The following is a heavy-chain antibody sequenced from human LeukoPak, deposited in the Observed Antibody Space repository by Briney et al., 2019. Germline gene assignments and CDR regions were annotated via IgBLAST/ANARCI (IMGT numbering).Heavy chain of an antibody. CDR3: ARVVGCSSTSCYAKGYYYYYYMDV. D-gene: IGHD2-2*01. CDR1: GGSISSYY. V-gene: IGHV4-59*01. Sequence: SETLSLTCAVSGGSISSYYWNWIRQPPGKGLEWIGYIYYSGSTNYNPSLKSRVTISVDTSKNQFSLKLSSVTAADTAVYYCARVVGCSSTSCYAKGYYYYYYMDVWGKGTTVTISS. CDR2: IYYSGST. J-gene: IGHJ6*03.